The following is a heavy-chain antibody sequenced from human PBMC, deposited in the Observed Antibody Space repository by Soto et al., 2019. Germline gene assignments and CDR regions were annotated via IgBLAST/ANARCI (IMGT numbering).Heavy chain of an antibody. CDR3: ARVLHPIFPFYYMDV. J-gene: IGHJ6*03. V-gene: IGHV4-34*01. Sequence: QVQLQQWGAGLLKPSETLSLTCAVYGGSFSGYYWSWIRQPPGKGLEWIGEINHSGSTNYNPSLKSRVTISVDTSKNQFPLKLSSVTAADTAVYYCARVLHPIFPFYYMDVWGKGTTVTVSS. CDR2: INHSGST. CDR1: GGSFSGYY. D-gene: IGHD2-21*01.